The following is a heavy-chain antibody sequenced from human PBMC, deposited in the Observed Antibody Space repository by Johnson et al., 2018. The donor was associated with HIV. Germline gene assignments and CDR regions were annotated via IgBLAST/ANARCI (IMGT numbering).Heavy chain of an antibody. V-gene: IGHV3-30*04. CDR3: AKSGFSGSYQGAYDI. Sequence: VQLVESGGGVVQPGRSLRLSCAASGFTFSSYAMHWVRQAPGKGLEWVAVISYDGSHKYYADSVKGRFPISRDNSKNTLYLQMNRLRAEDKAVYYCAKSGFSGSYQGAYDIWGQGTMVTVSS. J-gene: IGHJ3*02. D-gene: IGHD1-26*01. CDR1: GFTFSSYA. CDR2: ISYDGSHK.